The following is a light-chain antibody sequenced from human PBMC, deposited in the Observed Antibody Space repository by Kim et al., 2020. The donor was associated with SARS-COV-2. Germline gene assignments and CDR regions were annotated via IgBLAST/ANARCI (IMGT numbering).Light chain of an antibody. Sequence: SYELTQPPSVSVSPGQTVTLTCSGDKLGEKYSCWYQQKSGQSPILLIYQDFKRPSGIPDRFSGSNFGNTATLTISGTQTVDEADYYCQAWYSGTVVFGGGTKLTVL. J-gene: IGLJ2*01. CDR3: QAWYSGTVV. V-gene: IGLV3-1*01. CDR2: QDF. CDR1: KLGEKY.